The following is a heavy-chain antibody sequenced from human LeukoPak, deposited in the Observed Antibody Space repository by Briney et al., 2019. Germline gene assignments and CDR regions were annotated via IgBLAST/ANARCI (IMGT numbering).Heavy chain of an antibody. CDR2: IYTSGST. CDR3: ARAYYDSSGYGTYFDY. J-gene: IGHJ4*02. D-gene: IGHD3-22*01. Sequence: SETLSLTCAVSGGSISSSSYYWGWIRQPPGKGLEWIGRIYTSGSTDYNPSLKSRATISVDTSKNQFSLKLSSVTAADTAVYYCARAYYDSSGYGTYFDYWGQGTLVTVSS. V-gene: IGHV4-39*07. CDR1: GGSISSSSYY.